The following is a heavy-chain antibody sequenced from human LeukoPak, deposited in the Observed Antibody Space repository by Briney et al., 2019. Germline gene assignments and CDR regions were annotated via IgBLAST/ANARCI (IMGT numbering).Heavy chain of an antibody. CDR2: TYYRSKWYN. CDR1: GDSVSSNSAA. J-gene: IGHJ6*03. V-gene: IGHV6-1*01. Sequence: SQTLSLTCAISGDSVSSNSAAWNWIRQSPSRGLEWLGRTYYRSKWYNDYAVSVKSRITINPDTSKNQFSLQLNSVTPEDTAVYYCARARREPGSGSSYYYYYMDVWGKGTTVTVSS. D-gene: IGHD3-10*01. CDR3: ARARREPGSGSSYYYYYMDV.